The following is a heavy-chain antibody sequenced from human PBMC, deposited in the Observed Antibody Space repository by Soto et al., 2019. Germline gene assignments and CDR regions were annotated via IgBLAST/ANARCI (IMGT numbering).Heavy chain of an antibody. J-gene: IGHJ6*02. D-gene: IGHD3-10*01. V-gene: IGHV3-33*01. Sequence: QVQLVESGGGVVQPGRSLRLSCAASGFTFSNYGMHWVRQAPDKGLEWVAVILNDGSNRYHADSVKDRFTISRDNSKNTLYLQMNSLRAEDTAVYYCARDDEYSGNGMDVRGQGTTVTVS. CDR2: ILNDGSNR. CDR1: GFTFSNYG. CDR3: ARDDEYSGNGMDV.